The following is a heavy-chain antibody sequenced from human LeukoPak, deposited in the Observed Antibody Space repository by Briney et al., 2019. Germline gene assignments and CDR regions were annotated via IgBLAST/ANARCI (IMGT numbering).Heavy chain of an antibody. Sequence: PGGTLRLSCAASGFSVGSNYMTWVRQAPGKGREWVSCFYSGESTFYADSVQGRFTISRDISKNTVYLQMDRLRADDTAVYYCARSLGSGTYDGWGQGTLVTVSS. CDR2: FYSGEST. V-gene: IGHV3-53*01. CDR1: GFSVGSNY. J-gene: IGHJ4*02. CDR3: ARSLGSGTYDG. D-gene: IGHD1-26*01.